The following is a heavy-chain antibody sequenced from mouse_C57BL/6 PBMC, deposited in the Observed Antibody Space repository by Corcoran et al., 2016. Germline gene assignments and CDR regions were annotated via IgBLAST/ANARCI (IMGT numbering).Heavy chain of an antibody. Sequence: VQLQQPGTELMQPAASVKLSCKASVYTFTSYLMHWVKQRPGQGLEWIVNINPSNGGTNYNEKFKSKATLTVDKSSSTAYMQLSSLTSEDSAVYYCAKVTTTVRDYAMDYWGQGTSVTVSS. CDR3: AKVTTTVRDYAMDY. D-gene: IGHD2-3*01. CDR1: VYTFTSYL. V-gene: IGHV1-53*01. J-gene: IGHJ4*01. CDR2: INPSNGGT.